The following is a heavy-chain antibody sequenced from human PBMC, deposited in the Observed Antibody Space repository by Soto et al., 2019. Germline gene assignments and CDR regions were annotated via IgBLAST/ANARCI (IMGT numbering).Heavy chain of an antibody. CDR2: ISGSGGST. CDR3: AMLSRRWLMSHFDY. D-gene: IGHD6-19*01. J-gene: IGHJ4*02. Sequence: GGSLRLSCAASGFTFSSYAMSWVRQAPGKGLEWVSAISGSGGSTYYADSVKGRFTISRDNSKNTLYLQMNSLRAEDTAVYYCAMLSRRWLMSHFDYWGQGTLVTVSS. V-gene: IGHV3-23*01. CDR1: GFTFSSYA.